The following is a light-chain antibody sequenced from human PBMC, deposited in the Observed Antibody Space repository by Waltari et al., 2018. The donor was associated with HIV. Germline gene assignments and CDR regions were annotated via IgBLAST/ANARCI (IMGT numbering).Light chain of an antibody. CDR2: EDS. CDR3: QVWDSTTDHCYV. J-gene: IGLJ1*01. CDR1: TLGSNS. V-gene: IGLV3-21*02. Sequence: SYVLTQPPSVSVAPGQTARITCGGNTLGSNSVHWYQQKPGQAPVLVVYEDSDRPSGIPERFSGSNSGNTATLTISRVDAGDEADYYCQVWDSTTDHCYVFGTGTKVTVL.